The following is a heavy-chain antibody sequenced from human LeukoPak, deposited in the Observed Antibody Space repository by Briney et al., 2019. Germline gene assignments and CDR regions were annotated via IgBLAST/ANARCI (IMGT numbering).Heavy chain of an antibody. CDR3: ARDRHCANGVCHSSAGMDV. CDR2: IWFDGKNE. Sequence: GGSLRLSCAASGFTFSSFGMHWVRQAPGKGLEWVADIWFDGKNEHFADSVKGRFTISRDNSKNTMYLQINSLRAEDTAVYYCARDRHCANGVCHSSAGMDVWGQGTTVTVSS. CDR1: GFTFSSFG. J-gene: IGHJ6*02. D-gene: IGHD2-8*01. V-gene: IGHV3-33*01.